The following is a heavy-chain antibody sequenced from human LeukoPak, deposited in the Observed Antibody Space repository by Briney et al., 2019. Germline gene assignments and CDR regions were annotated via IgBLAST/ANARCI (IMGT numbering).Heavy chain of an antibody. CDR2: IYDIGSI. CDR3: AGHHPRNTVDF. Sequence: TSETLSLTCTVSGGSISSYYWSWIRQPPGKGLEWIAYIYDIGSINYNPSLKSRVTISLDTSKNQFSLKLSSVTAADTAVYYCAGHHPRNTVDFWGQGTLVTVSS. CDR1: GGSISSYY. D-gene: IGHD2-8*02. V-gene: IGHV4-59*08. J-gene: IGHJ4*02.